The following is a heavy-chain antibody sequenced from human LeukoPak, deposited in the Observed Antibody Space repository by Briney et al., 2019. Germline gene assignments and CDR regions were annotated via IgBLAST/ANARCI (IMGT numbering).Heavy chain of an antibody. Sequence: SETLSLTCAVDGGSFSGYYWSWIRQPPGKGLEWIGEINHSGSTNYNPSLKSRVTISVDTSKNQFSLKLSSVTAADTAVYYCARRSIAARPRWFDPWGQGTLVTVSS. V-gene: IGHV4-34*01. CDR3: ARRSIAARPRWFDP. CDR1: GGSFSGYY. D-gene: IGHD6-6*01. J-gene: IGHJ5*02. CDR2: INHSGST.